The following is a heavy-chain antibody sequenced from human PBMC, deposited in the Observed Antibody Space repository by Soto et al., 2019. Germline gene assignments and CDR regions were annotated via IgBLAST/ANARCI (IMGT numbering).Heavy chain of an antibody. D-gene: IGHD2-21*02. Sequence: SETLSLTCTVSGGSISSYYWSWIRQPPGKGLEWIGYIYYSGSTNYNPSLESRVTISVDTSKNQFSLKLSSVTAADTAVYYCARVVVVTATYWYFDLWGRGTLVTVSS. J-gene: IGHJ2*01. CDR2: IYYSGST. CDR1: GGSISSYY. V-gene: IGHV4-59*12. CDR3: ARVVVVTATYWYFDL.